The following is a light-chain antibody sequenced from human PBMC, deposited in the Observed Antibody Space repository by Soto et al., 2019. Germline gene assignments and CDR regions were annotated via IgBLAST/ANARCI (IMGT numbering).Light chain of an antibody. CDR3: QEYKRYSLYN. CDR1: QTIGSW. CDR2: RAS. Sequence: DIQLTQFPSTLSASIGDRVTITCRATQTIGSWLAWYQQKPGKAPKLLIYRASSLETGVPSRFRGSRSGTEFVLNISILQHDDFASCYCQEYKRYSLYNFGQGTRLEIK. J-gene: IGKJ2*01. V-gene: IGKV1-5*03.